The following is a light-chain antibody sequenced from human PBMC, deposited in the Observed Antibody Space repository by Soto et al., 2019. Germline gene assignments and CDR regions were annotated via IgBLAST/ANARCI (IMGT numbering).Light chain of an antibody. Sequence: DIQMTQSPSSLSASVGDRVTISCRASQSVNKYLNWYQQKPGNVPTLLIYAASTLQGGVPSRFNGSGFGTDFTVTISNLQPEDFDTYYCQQSFSTPLSLGGGTKVDIK. CDR3: QQSFSTPLS. CDR1: QSVNKY. V-gene: IGKV1-39*01. CDR2: AAS. J-gene: IGKJ4*01.